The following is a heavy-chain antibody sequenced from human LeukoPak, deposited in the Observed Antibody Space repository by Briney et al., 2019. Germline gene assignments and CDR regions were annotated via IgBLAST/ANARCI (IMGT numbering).Heavy chain of an antibody. Sequence: GGSLRLSCAASGFTVSSNYMSWVRQAPGKGLEWVSVIYSGGSTYYADSVKGRFTISRDNSKNTLYLRMNSLRAEDTAVYYCARDRKQWLGNWFDPWGQGTLVTVSS. D-gene: IGHD6-19*01. CDR1: GFTVSSNY. V-gene: IGHV3-66*01. J-gene: IGHJ5*02. CDR2: IYSGGST. CDR3: ARDRKQWLGNWFDP.